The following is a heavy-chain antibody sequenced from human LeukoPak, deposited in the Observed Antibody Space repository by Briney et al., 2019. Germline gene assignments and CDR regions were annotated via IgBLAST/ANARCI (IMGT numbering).Heavy chain of an antibody. CDR1: GFTFSSYA. J-gene: IGHJ3*02. CDR2: ISYDGSNK. CDR3: ARTLSWYRDPFDI. V-gene: IGHV3-30*04. D-gene: IGHD6-13*01. Sequence: GGSLRLSCAASGFTFSSYAMHWVRQAPGKGLEWVAVISYDGSNKYYADPVKGRFTISRDNSKNTLYLQMNSLRAEDTAVYYCARTLSWYRDPFDIWGQGTMVTVSS.